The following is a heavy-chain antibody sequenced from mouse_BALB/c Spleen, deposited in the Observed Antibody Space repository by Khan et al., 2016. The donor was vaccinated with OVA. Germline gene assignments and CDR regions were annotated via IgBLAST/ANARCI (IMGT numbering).Heavy chain of an antibody. CDR1: GYTFTSYW. D-gene: IGHD1-1*02. V-gene: IGHV1S41*01. CDR3: ARAVGGKVPLDY. Sequence: DLVKPGASVKLSCKASGYTFTSYWINWIKRRPGQGLEWIGRIAPGSGSTYYNEMFKGKATLTVDTSSSTAYIQLSSLSSEDSAVYFCARAVGGKVPLDYWGQGTTLTVSS. CDR2: IAPGSGST. J-gene: IGHJ2*01.